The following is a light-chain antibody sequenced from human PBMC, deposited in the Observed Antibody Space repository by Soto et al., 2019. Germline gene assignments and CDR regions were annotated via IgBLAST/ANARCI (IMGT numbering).Light chain of an antibody. CDR3: QQYHKWPPIT. J-gene: IGKJ5*01. Sequence: VRTQSPGTLSVSLGESATLSCRASQSVDGYLAWYQRKPGQAPRLLIYGASTRATGVTARFRGGGSGTEFTLTISSLQSEDSAVYYCQQYHKWPPITFGQGTRLEIK. CDR1: QSVDGY. V-gene: IGKV3-15*01. CDR2: GAS.